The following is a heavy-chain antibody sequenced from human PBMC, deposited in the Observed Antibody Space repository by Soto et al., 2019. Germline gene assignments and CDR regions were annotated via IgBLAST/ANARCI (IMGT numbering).Heavy chain of an antibody. Sequence: GGSLRLSCAASGFTFKSYAVSWVRQAPGKGLEWVSVITGSGDSTYYADSVKGRFTISRDNSKNTLYLQMNSLRAEDTAVYYCAKDRITMIVVVPYSDAFDTWGQGTMVTVSS. CDR1: GFTFKSYA. CDR3: AKDRITMIVVVPYSDAFDT. CDR2: ITGSGDST. J-gene: IGHJ3*02. V-gene: IGHV3-23*01. D-gene: IGHD3-22*01.